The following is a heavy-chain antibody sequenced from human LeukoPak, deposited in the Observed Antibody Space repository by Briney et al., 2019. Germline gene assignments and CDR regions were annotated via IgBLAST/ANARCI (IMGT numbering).Heavy chain of an antibody. CDR2: VNHSGST. CDR3: ARAPGITIFGVVIPSRPALNFDY. V-gene: IGHV4-34*01. J-gene: IGHJ4*02. D-gene: IGHD3-3*01. Sequence: SETLSLTRAVYGGSFSGYYWSWIRQPPGKGLEWIGEVNHSGSTNYNPSLKSRVTISVDTSKNQFSLKLSSVTAADTAVYYCARAPGITIFGVVIPSRPALNFDYWGQGTLVTVSS. CDR1: GGSFSGYY.